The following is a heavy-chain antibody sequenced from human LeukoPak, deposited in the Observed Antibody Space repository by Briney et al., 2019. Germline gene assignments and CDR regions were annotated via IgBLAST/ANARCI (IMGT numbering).Heavy chain of an antibody. V-gene: IGHV3-23*01. CDR3: PRGYTYGNFDY. Sequence: GGSLRLSCAASGFTFSSYGMHWVRQAPGKGLEWVSSVTGNGGSTLYADSVKGRFTISRDNSKSTLSLQMNTLGAEDTAIYYCPRGYTYGNFDYWGQGILVTVSS. D-gene: IGHD5-18*01. J-gene: IGHJ4*02. CDR2: VTGNGGST. CDR1: GFTFSSYG.